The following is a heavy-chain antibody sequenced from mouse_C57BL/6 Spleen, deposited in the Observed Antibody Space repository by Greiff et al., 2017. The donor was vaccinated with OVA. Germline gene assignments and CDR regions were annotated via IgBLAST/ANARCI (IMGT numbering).Heavy chain of an antibody. V-gene: IGHV1-53*01. J-gene: IGHJ4*01. Sequence: QVQLQQSGTELVKPGASVKLSCKASGYTFTSYWMHWVKQRPGQGLEWIGNINPSNGGTNYNEKFKSKATLTVDKSSSTAYMQLSSLTSEDSAVYYCARGSGVYCAMDYWGQGTTVTVSS. CDR2: INPSNGGT. D-gene: IGHD4-1*01. CDR1: GYTFTSYW. CDR3: ARGSGVYCAMDY.